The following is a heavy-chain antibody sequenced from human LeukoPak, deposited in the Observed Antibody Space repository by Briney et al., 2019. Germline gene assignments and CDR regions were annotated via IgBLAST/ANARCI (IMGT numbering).Heavy chain of an antibody. D-gene: IGHD3-22*01. V-gene: IGHV3-30*18. Sequence: PGGSLRLSCAASGFTFSSYGMHWVRQAPGKGLEWVAVISYDGSNKYYADSVKGRFTISRDNSKNTLYLQMNSLRAEDTAVYYCAKDLSYDSSGGAFDIWGQGTMVTVSS. CDR1: GFTFSSYG. CDR3: AKDLSYDSSGGAFDI. CDR2: ISYDGSNK. J-gene: IGHJ3*02.